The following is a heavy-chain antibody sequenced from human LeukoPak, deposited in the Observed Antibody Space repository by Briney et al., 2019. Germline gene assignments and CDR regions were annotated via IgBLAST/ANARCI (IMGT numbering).Heavy chain of an antibody. CDR2: ISSSGSSR. Sequence: GGSLGLSCAASGFSFSSYEMNWVRQAPGKGLEWVSYISSSGSSRVYADSVKGRFTISRDNAKNSLYLQMNSLRAEDTAVYYCARDPDDGSGYPHPYFDYWGQGTLVTVSS. CDR3: ARDPDDGSGYPHPYFDY. CDR1: GFSFSSYE. V-gene: IGHV3-48*03. D-gene: IGHD3-22*01. J-gene: IGHJ4*02.